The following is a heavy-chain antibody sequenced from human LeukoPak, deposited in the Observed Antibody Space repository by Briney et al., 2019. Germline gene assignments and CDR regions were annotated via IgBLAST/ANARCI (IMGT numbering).Heavy chain of an antibody. V-gene: IGHV5-51*01. J-gene: IGHJ5*02. CDR3: ARRRTLRLDAFDP. Sequence: GESLKISCKGSGYSFTNYRIGWVRQMPGKGLEWMGTTYPGDSDTRYSPSFQGQVTISVDKSISTAYLQWSSLKASDTAMYYCARRRTLRLDAFDPWGQGTLVTVSS. CDR1: GYSFTNYR. CDR2: TYPGDSDT. D-gene: IGHD5/OR15-5a*01.